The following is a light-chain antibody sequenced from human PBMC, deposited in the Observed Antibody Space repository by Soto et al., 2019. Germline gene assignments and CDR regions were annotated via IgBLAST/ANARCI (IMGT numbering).Light chain of an antibody. CDR3: QKYGSSPSWT. CDR2: GAS. CDR1: QGISNY. Sequence: DIQMTQSPSAMSASVGDRVTITCRASQGISNYLAWVQQKPGKVPKRLIYGASSLQGGVPSRFSGSGSGTEFTLTISSLQADDFAVYYCQKYGSSPSWTFGQGTKVDIK. J-gene: IGKJ1*01. V-gene: IGKV1-17*03.